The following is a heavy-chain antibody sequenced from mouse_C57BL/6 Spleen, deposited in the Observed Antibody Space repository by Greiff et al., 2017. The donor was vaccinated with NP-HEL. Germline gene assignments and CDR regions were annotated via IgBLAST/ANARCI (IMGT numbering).Heavy chain of an antibody. V-gene: IGHV14-3*01. D-gene: IGHD1-1*01. J-gene: IGHJ4*01. CDR2: IDPANGNP. CDR3: ARSPHYYGSSCYAMDY. Sequence: EVQLQQSVAELVRPGASVKLSCTASGFNIKNTYMHWVKQRPEQGLEWIGRIDPANGNPKYAPKFQGKATITADTSSNTAYLQLSSLTSEDTAIYYCARSPHYYGSSCYAMDYWGQGTSVTVSS. CDR1: GFNIKNTY.